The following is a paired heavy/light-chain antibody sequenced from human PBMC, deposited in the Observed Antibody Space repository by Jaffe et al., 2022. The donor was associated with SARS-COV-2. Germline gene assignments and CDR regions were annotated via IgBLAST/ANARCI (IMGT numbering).Light chain of an antibody. Sequence: DIQMTQSPSTLSASVGDRVTITCRASQSVSSWLAWYQQKPGKAPELLIHKASSLESGVPSRFSGSGSGTEFSLTISSLQPDDFATYYCQQYKSYSGNTFGQGTKLEIK. V-gene: IGKV1-5*03. CDR1: QSVSSW. CDR2: KAS. CDR3: QQYKSYSGNT. J-gene: IGKJ2*01.
Heavy chain of an antibody. Sequence: QLQLQESGPGLVKPSETLSLTCTVSGVSIISTSYNWGWIRQPPGKGLEWMGSISYSGSTDYNPSLKSRLTISVDTSKNQFSLKLTSVTAADTTVYYCARHYRRFGELYYFDYWGQGALVTVSS. CDR3: ARHYRRFGELYYFDY. D-gene: IGHD3-10*01. J-gene: IGHJ4*02. V-gene: IGHV4-39*01. CDR1: GVSIISTSYN. CDR2: ISYSGST.